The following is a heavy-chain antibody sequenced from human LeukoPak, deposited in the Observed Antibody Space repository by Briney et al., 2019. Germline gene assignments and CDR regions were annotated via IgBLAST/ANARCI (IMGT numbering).Heavy chain of an antibody. CDR2: ISSSSSTI. CDR1: GFTFSSYS. V-gene: IGHV3-48*04. CDR3: ARGHCSSTSCYRGWFDP. Sequence: GGSLRLSCAASGFTFSSYSMNWVRQAPGKGLEWVSYISSSSSTIYYADSVKGRFTISRDNAKNSLYLQMNSLRAEDTAVYYCARGHCSSTSCYRGWFDPWGQGTLVTVSS. J-gene: IGHJ5*02. D-gene: IGHD2-2*01.